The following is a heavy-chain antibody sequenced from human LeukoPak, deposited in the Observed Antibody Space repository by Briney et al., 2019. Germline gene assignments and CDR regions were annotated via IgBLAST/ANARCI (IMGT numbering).Heavy chain of an antibody. J-gene: IGHJ4*02. CDR1: GGTFSSYA. CDR3: ARGDDILSGDY. Sequence: GASLKVSCKASGGTFSSYAISWVRQAPGQGLEWMGRIIPILGIANYAQKFQGRVTITADKSTSTAYMELSSLRSEDTAVYYCARGDDILSGDYWGQGTLVTVSS. CDR2: IIPILGIA. D-gene: IGHD3-9*01. V-gene: IGHV1-69*04.